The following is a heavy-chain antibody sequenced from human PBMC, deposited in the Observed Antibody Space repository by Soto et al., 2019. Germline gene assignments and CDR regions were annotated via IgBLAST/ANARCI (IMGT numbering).Heavy chain of an antibody. CDR2: IKSKTDGGTT. D-gene: IGHD1-1*01. V-gene: IGHV3-15*01. Sequence: GGSLRLSCAASGFTFSNAWMSWVRQAPGKGLEWVGRIKSKTDGGTTDYAAPVKGRFTISRDDSKNKLYLQMNSLKTEDTAVYYCTTARYNWNDVHYYYYYMDVWGKGTTVTVSS. CDR1: GFTFSNAW. J-gene: IGHJ6*03. CDR3: TTARYNWNDVHYYYYYMDV.